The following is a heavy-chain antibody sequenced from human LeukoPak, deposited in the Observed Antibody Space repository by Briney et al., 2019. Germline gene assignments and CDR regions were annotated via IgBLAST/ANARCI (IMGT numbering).Heavy chain of an antibody. V-gene: IGHV3-21*01. CDR3: AREMLAAVAAQS. CDR2: ITSSSSYI. CDR1: GFIFSSYS. Sequence: PGGSLRLSCVASGFIFSSYSMNWVRQAPGKGLEWVSSITSSSSYIYYADSVKGRFTISRDNAKNSLYLQMNSLRAEDTAVYYCAREMLAAVAAQSWGQGTLVTVSS. D-gene: IGHD6-19*01. J-gene: IGHJ5*02.